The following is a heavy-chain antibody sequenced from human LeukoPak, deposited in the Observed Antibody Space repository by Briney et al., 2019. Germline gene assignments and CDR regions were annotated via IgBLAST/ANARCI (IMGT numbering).Heavy chain of an antibody. V-gene: IGHV3-23*01. J-gene: IGHJ4*02. CDR3: ARAVGNSEDFDY. D-gene: IGHD4-23*01. CDR1: GFTFTTSA. Sequence: QPGGSLRLSCAASGFTFTTSAMSWVRQAPGEGLEWVSAISGSGGNTYYEDSVKGRFTISRDNSKNTLYLQMNTLRAEDTAVYYCARAVGNSEDFDYWGQGTLVTVSS. CDR2: ISGSGGNT.